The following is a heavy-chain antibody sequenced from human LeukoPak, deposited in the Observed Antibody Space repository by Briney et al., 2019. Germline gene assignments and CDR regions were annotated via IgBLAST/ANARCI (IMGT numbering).Heavy chain of an antibody. CDR2: IESNGGDK. CDR1: GFSFSIYW. CDR3: ASAVRGSSVDY. J-gene: IGHJ4*02. V-gene: IGHV3-7*01. Sequence: GGSLRLSCAASGFSFSIYWMSWIRQTPGKGLEYVANIESNGGDKYYVDSVKGRFTISRDNAKNSLYLQMNSPRADDTAVYYCASAVRGSSVDYWGQGTLVTVSS.